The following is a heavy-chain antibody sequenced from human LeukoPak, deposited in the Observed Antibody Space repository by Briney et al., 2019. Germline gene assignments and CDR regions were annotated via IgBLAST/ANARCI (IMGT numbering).Heavy chain of an antibody. J-gene: IGHJ3*02. CDR3: AKDIGSSGWYDAFDI. D-gene: IGHD6-19*01. CDR2: ISWNSGSI. Sequence: PGGSLRLSCAASGFTFDDYAVHWVRQAPGKGLEWVSGISWNSGSIGYADSVKGRFTISRDNAKNSLYLQMNSLRAEDMALYYCAKDIGSSGWYDAFDIWGQGTMVTVSS. CDR1: GFTFDDYA. V-gene: IGHV3-9*03.